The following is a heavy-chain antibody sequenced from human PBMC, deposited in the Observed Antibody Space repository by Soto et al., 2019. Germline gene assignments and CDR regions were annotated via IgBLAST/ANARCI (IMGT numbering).Heavy chain of an antibody. CDR2: IRDDGSAT. J-gene: IGHJ3*02. D-gene: IGHD2-8*01. Sequence: QVQLVESGGGVVQPGRSRRLSCEASRFSFSDYGMHWVRQAPGKGLEWVALIRDDGSATYYSDSVKGRFAISRDNSKNRLYMQMNGLRAGDRGVYYCATCTLSDAFEIWGQGTMVPVSS. CDR1: RFSFSDYG. CDR3: ATCTLSDAFEI. V-gene: IGHV3-33*01.